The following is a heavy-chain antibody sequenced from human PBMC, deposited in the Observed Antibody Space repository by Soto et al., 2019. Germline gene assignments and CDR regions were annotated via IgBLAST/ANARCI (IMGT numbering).Heavy chain of an antibody. CDR1: GGSISSGEYY. J-gene: IGHJ5*02. V-gene: IGHV4-30-4*01. CDR3: ARVEIAAAGTEWFDP. D-gene: IGHD6-13*01. CDR2: IYYSGST. Sequence: PSETMSLTCTVSGGSISSGEYYWSWIRQPPGKGLEWIGYIYYSGSTYYNPSLKSRVTISVDTSKNQFSLKLSSVTAADTAVYYCARVEIAAAGTEWFDPWGQGTLVTVSS.